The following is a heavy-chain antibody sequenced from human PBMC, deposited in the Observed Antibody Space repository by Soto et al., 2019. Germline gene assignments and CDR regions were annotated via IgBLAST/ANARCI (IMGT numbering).Heavy chain of an antibody. CDR2: ISGNGAGT. CDR3: AKDTVGGYSFWSGYYSDGLDV. D-gene: IGHD3-3*01. CDR1: GFTFDSYA. V-gene: IGHV3-23*01. J-gene: IGHJ3*01. Sequence: EVKLLESGGGLAQPGGSLRLSCVGSGFTFDSYAISWVRQAPGKGLQWISAISGNGAGTDYAHSVKGRFTISRDNSKNTVYLQMNSLRAEDTALYYCAKDTVGGYSFWSGYYSDGLDVWGQGTMVTVSS.